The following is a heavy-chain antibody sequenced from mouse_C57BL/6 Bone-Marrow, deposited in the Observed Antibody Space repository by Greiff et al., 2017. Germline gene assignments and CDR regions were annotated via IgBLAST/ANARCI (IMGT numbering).Heavy chain of an antibody. J-gene: IGHJ4*01. CDR3: TGMVNGYYAMDY. CDR1: GFPFSNYW. CDR2: IRLKSDNYAT. Sequence: EVQLVESGGGLVQPGGSMKLSCVASGFPFSNYWMNWVRQSPEKGLEWVGQIRLKSDNYATHYAESVKGRFTISRDDSKSSVYLQMNNLRAEDTGIYYCTGMVNGYYAMDYWGQGTSVTVSS. D-gene: IGHD2-3*01. V-gene: IGHV6-3*01.